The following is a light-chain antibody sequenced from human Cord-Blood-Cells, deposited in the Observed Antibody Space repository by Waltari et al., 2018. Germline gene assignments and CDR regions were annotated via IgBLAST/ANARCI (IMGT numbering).Light chain of an antibody. CDR2: EGS. J-gene: IGLJ3*02. CDR1: SSDGGSYNL. CDR3: CSYAGSSTLV. V-gene: IGLV2-23*01. Sequence: QAALTPPASVSGSPGQSLTISCTGTSSDGGSYNLVSWYQQHPGKAPKLMIYEGSKRPSGVSNRFSGSKSGNTASLTISGLQAEDEADYYCCSYAGSSTLVFGGGTKLTVL.